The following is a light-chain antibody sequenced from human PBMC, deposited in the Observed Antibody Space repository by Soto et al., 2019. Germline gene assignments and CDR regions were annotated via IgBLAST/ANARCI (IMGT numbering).Light chain of an antibody. Sequence: QSALTQPRSVSGSPGQSVTISFTGTSSDVGGYNYVSWYQQHSGKAPKLMIYDVNKRPSGVPDRFSGSKSGNTASLTISGLQAEDEADYYCCSYAGSYTVVFGGGTKLTVL. V-gene: IGLV2-11*01. J-gene: IGLJ2*01. CDR2: DVN. CDR1: SSDVGGYNY. CDR3: CSYAGSYTVV.